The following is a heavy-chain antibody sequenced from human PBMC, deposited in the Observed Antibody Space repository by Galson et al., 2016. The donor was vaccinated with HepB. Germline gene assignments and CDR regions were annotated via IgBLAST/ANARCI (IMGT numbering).Heavy chain of an antibody. Sequence: SVKVSCKASGYIFTTYGISWVRQAPGQGLESMGWISAYNGNTVYEQNFKGRITMTTDTSTSTAYMELRSLRSDDTAVYYCSRDRGLAYYPDYWGQGTLVTVSS. V-gene: IGHV1-18*01. CDR3: SRDRGLAYYPDY. CDR1: GYIFTTYG. J-gene: IGHJ4*02. CDR2: ISAYNGNT.